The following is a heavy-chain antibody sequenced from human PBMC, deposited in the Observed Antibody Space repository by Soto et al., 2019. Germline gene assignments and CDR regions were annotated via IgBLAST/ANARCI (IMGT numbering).Heavy chain of an antibody. Sequence: GGSLRLSCAASGFTFSSYAMHWVRQAPGKGLEWVAVISYDGSNKYYADSVKGRFTISRDNSKNTLYLQMNSLRAEDTAVYYCARDYGDTAMVRGYYYGMDVWGQGTTVTV. D-gene: IGHD5-18*01. V-gene: IGHV3-30-3*01. CDR1: GFTFSSYA. J-gene: IGHJ6*02. CDR3: ARDYGDTAMVRGYYYGMDV. CDR2: ISYDGSNK.